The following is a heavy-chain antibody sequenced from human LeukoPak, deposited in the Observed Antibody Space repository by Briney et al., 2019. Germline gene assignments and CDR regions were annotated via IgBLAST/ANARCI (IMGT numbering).Heavy chain of an antibody. D-gene: IGHD6-19*01. Sequence: GGSLRLSCAASGFTFSSYEMNWVRQAPGKGLEWVSYISSSGSTIYYADSVKGRFTISRDNAKNSLYLQMNSLRAEDTAVYYCARDLASGWYSYFDYWGQGTLVTVSS. V-gene: IGHV3-48*03. CDR1: GFTFSSYE. CDR2: ISSSGSTI. J-gene: IGHJ4*02. CDR3: ARDLASGWYSYFDY.